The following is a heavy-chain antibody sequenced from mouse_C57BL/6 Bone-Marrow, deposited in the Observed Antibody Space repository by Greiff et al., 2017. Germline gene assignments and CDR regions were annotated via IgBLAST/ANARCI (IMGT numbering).Heavy chain of an antibody. CDR2: ISYDGSN. J-gene: IGHJ1*03. CDR3: ARLVGYFPYWYFDV. Sequence: EVQLQQSGPGLVKPSQSLSLTCPVTGYSITSGYYWNWIRQFPGNKLEWMGYISYDGSNNYNPSLKNRISITRDTSKNQFFLKLNSVTTEDTATYYCARLVGYFPYWYFDVWGTGATVTVSS. CDR1: GYSITSGYY. V-gene: IGHV3-6*01. D-gene: IGHD2-3*01.